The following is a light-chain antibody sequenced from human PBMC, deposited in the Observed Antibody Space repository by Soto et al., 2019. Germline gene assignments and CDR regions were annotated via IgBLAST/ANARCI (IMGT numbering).Light chain of an antibody. V-gene: IGLV2-14*01. CDR3: SSYTSSSTPLV. Sequence: QSVLTQPASVSGSPGQSITISCTGTSSDVGDYNYVSWYQQHPGKAPKLMIYEVSNRPSGVSNRFSGSKSGNTASLTISGLQAEDEADYYCSSYTSSSTPLVFGTGTKLTVL. J-gene: IGLJ1*01. CDR1: SSDVGDYNY. CDR2: EVS.